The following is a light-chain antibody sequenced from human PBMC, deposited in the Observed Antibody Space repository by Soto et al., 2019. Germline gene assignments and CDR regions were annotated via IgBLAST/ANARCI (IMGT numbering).Light chain of an antibody. J-gene: IGKJ5*01. CDR3: QQYGRT. Sequence: EIVLTQSPGTLSLSPGERATLSCRASQIVSSSYLAWYQQKPGQAPRLLIYGASSRATGIPDRFSGSGSGTDFTLTISRLEPEDFAVYYCQQYGRTFGQGTRLEIK. CDR2: GAS. CDR1: QIVSSSY. V-gene: IGKV3-20*01.